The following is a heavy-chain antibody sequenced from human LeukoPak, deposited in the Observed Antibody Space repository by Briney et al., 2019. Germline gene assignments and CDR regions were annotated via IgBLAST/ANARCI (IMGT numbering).Heavy chain of an antibody. V-gene: IGHV3-9*03. Sequence: PGGSLRLSCAPSGFTFDDYAMHWVPHAQGKGLEWVSGIIWNSGTIASADSVKGRFTLSRDNAKKSLYLHMNSLRTEDMALYYCAKAGRWIQNLFDYGGQGTLVTV. J-gene: IGHJ4*02. CDR3: AKAGRWIQNLFDY. D-gene: IGHD5-18*01. CDR2: IIWNSGTI. CDR1: GFTFDDYA.